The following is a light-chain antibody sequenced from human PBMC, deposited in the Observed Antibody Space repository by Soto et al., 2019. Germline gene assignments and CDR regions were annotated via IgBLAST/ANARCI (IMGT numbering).Light chain of an antibody. CDR1: QDISNY. CDR2: DAS. CDR3: QQYDNLPPWT. V-gene: IGKV1-33*01. Sequence: DIQMTQSPSSLSASVGDRVTITCQASQDISNYLNWYQQKPGKAPKLLIYDASNLETGVPSTFSGSRSGTNFTFTISSLQTEDIATSYCQQYDNLPPWTFGQGTKVEIK. J-gene: IGKJ1*01.